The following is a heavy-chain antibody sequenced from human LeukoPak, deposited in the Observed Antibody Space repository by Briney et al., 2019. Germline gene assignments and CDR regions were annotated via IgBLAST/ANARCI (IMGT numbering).Heavy chain of an antibody. D-gene: IGHD6-13*01. J-gene: IGHJ4*02. V-gene: IGHV3-23*01. CDR2: ISGSGGST. CDR3: AKDSSSRRAFDY. CDR1: GFTFSSYA. Sequence: GGSLRLSCVVSGFTFSSYAMSWVRQAPGKGLEWVSGISGSGGSTYYADSVKGRFTISRDNTKNTLYLQMNSLRAEDTAVYYCAKDSSSRRAFDYWGQGTLVTVSS.